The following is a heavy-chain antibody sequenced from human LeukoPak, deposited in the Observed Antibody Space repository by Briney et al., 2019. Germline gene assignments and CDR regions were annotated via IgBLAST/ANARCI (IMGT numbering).Heavy chain of an antibody. CDR2: MNPNSGNT. D-gene: IGHD4-17*01. CDR3: AKDPGESKYYYYYYMDV. J-gene: IGHJ6*03. CDR1: GYTFTSYD. Sequence: ASVKVSCKASGYTFTSYDINWVRQATGQGLEWMGWMNPNSGNTGYAQKFQGRVTMTRNTSISTAYMELSSLRSEDTAVYYCAKDPGESKYYYYYYMDVWGKGTTVTISS. V-gene: IGHV1-8*01.